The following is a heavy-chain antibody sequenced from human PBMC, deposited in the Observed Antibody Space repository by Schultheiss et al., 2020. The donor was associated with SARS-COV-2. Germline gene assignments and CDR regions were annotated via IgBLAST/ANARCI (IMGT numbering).Heavy chain of an antibody. CDR3: ARRGQWLADWYFDL. J-gene: IGHJ2*01. V-gene: IGHV4-30-2*01. Sequence: SETLSLTCAVSGGSISSGGYSWSWIRQPPGKGLEWIGEINHSGSTNYNPSLKSRVTISVDTSKNQFSLKLSSVTAADTAVYYCARRGQWLADWYFDLWGRGTLVTVSS. CDR2: INHSGST. D-gene: IGHD6-19*01. CDR1: GGSISSGGYS.